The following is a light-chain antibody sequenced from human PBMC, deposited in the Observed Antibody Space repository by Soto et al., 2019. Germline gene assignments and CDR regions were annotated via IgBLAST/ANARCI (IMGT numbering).Light chain of an antibody. V-gene: IGKV3-11*01. CDR2: DAS. Sequence: PGERATLSCRASQSVSSYLAWYQQKPGQAPRLLIYDASNRATGIPARFSGSGSGTDFTLTISSLEPEDFAVYYCQQRSNWTWTFGQGTKVEIK. CDR1: QSVSSY. CDR3: QQRSNWTWT. J-gene: IGKJ1*01.